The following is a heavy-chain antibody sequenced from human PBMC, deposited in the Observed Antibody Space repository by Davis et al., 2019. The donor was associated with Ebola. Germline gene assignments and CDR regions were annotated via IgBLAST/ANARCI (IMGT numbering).Heavy chain of an antibody. D-gene: IGHD2-2*01. CDR1: GDSINNGRNH. V-gene: IGHV4-31*03. Sequence: MPSETLSLTCTVSGDSINNGRNHWSWIRQCPGKELEWIGYVYSNGSTIYNPSLKSRASMSGDVSKNQVSLKMTSVTAADTGVYYCARAAFYCNGASCYSLSYDFDSWGQGTLVTVSS. J-gene: IGHJ4*02. CDR3: ARAAFYCNGASCYSLSYDFDS. CDR2: VYSNGST.